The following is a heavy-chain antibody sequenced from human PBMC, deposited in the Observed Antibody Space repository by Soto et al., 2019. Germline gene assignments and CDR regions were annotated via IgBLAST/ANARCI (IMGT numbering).Heavy chain of an antibody. V-gene: IGHV2-5*02. CDR2: IYWDDDK. Sequence: QITLKESGPTLVKPTQTLTLTCTFSGFSLSTSGVGVGWIRQPPGKALEWLALIYWDDDKRYSPSLKSRLTITKHTSKNQVVLTMTNMDPLDTATYYCAHTHEYSSSYCFDYWGQGTLVTVSS. CDR1: GFSLSTSGVG. D-gene: IGHD6-6*01. J-gene: IGHJ4*02. CDR3: AHTHEYSSSYCFDY.